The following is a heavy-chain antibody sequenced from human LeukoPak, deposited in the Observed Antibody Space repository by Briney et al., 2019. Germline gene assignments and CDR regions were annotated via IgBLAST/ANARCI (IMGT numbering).Heavy chain of an antibody. V-gene: IGHV3-66*02. CDR2: IYSGGNT. CDR3: ARDDVATVFDY. CDR1: GFTVSSNY. J-gene: IGHJ4*02. D-gene: IGHD3-16*01. Sequence: GGSLRLSCVASGFTVSSNYMTWVRQAPGKGLEWVSVIYSGGNTFYADSVKGRFTISRDNSKNTLYLQMNSLRGEDTDIYYCARDDVATVFDYWGQGTLVTVSS.